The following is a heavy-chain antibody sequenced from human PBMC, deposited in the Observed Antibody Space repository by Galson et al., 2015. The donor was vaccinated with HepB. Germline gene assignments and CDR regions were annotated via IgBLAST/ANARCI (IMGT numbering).Heavy chain of an antibody. Sequence: SLRLSCAASGFTFSSYGMSWVRKAPGKGLEWVSAISASGGSTYYADSVKGRFTISRDNSKNTLYLQMNSLNSEDTAVYYCAKEVPTTVTPYNWFDPWGQGTLVTVSS. V-gene: IGHV3-23*01. CDR2: ISASGGST. J-gene: IGHJ5*02. D-gene: IGHD4-17*01. CDR3: AKEVPTTVTPYNWFDP. CDR1: GFTFSSYG.